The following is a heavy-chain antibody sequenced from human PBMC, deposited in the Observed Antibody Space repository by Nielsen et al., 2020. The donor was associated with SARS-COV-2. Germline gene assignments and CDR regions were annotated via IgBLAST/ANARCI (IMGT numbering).Heavy chain of an antibody. Sequence: GSLKISCAASGFTFSSYAMHWVRQAPGKGLEWVAVISYDGSNKYYADSVKGRFTISRDNSKNTLYLQMNSLRAEDTAVYYCARDKGIAAAGPVDYWGQGTLVTVSS. D-gene: IGHD6-13*01. CDR1: GFTFSSYA. CDR3: ARDKGIAAAGPVDY. J-gene: IGHJ4*02. CDR2: ISYDGSNK. V-gene: IGHV3-30*04.